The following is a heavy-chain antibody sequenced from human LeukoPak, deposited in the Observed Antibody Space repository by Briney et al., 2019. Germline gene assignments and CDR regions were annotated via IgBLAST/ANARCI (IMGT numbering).Heavy chain of an antibody. V-gene: IGHV4-31*03. CDR1: GGSISSGGYY. Sequence: SETLSLTCTVSGGSISSGGYYWSWIRQHPGKGLEWIGYIYYSGSTYYNPSLKSRVTISVDTSKNQFSLKLSSVTAADTAVYYCASTHLPRGPDSSSSERPKNGSTDYWGQGTLVTVSS. J-gene: IGHJ4*02. CDR2: IYYSGST. D-gene: IGHD6-6*01. CDR3: ASTHLPRGPDSSSSERPKNGSTDY.